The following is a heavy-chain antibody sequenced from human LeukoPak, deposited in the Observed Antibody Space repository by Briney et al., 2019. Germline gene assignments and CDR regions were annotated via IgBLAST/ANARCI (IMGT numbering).Heavy chain of an antibody. Sequence: GGSVRLSCAASGYTFTDYAMSWVRQAPGKGLEWVSGISGSGTTTYYADSMKGRSTMSRDNSKNTLYLQMNRLRAEDTAVYYCARAVVRVDYWGQGTLVTVSS. J-gene: IGHJ4*02. CDR2: ISGSGTTT. V-gene: IGHV3-23*01. CDR3: ARAVVRVDY. D-gene: IGHD3-22*01. CDR1: GYTFTDYA.